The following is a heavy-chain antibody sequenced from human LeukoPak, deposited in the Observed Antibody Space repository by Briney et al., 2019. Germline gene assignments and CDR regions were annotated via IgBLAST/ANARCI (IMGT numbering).Heavy chain of an antibody. CDR3: ARDSIAAAGTKDY. D-gene: IGHD6-13*01. Sequence: GGSLRLSCAASGFTFSSYSMSWVRQAPGKGLEWVSYISSSRSTIHYADSVKGRFTISRDNAKNSLYLQMNSLRAEDTAVYYCARDSIAAAGTKDYWGQGTLVTVSS. V-gene: IGHV3-48*04. CDR2: ISSSRSTI. J-gene: IGHJ4*02. CDR1: GFTFSSYS.